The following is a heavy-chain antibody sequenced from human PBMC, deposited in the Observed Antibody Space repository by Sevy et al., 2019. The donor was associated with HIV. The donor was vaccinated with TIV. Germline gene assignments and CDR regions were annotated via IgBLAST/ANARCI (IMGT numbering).Heavy chain of an antibody. CDR3: ARGPLGPSYFDL. CDR2: ISYDGSNK. CDR1: GFTFSSYA. Sequence: GGSLRLSCAASGFTFSSYAMHWVRQAPGKGLEWVAVISYDGSNKYYADSVKGRFTISRDNSKNTRYLQMNSLRAEDTAVYYCARGPLGPSYFDLWGRGTLVTVSS. D-gene: IGHD3-16*01. J-gene: IGHJ2*01. V-gene: IGHV3-30-3*01.